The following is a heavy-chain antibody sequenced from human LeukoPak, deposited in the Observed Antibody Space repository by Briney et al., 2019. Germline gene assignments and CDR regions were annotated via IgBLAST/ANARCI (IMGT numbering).Heavy chain of an antibody. CDR1: GFTFSSYW. Sequence: GGSLRLSCAASGFTFSSYWLSWVRQTPGKGLEWVANINKDGSGKYYMDSVRGRFTISRDNVKNSLSLQMNSLRVEDTAVYYCARELVVGPAEYFQNWGQGTLVTVSS. J-gene: IGHJ1*01. CDR2: INKDGSGK. CDR3: ARELVVGPAEYFQN. D-gene: IGHD2-8*02. V-gene: IGHV3-7*01.